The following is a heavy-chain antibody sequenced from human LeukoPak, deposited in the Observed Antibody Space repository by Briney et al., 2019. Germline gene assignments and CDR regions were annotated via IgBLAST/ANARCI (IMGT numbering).Heavy chain of an antibody. Sequence: GGSLRLSCTASGFTFNSYALHWVRQAPGKGLEWVALISYDGANTYYADSMKGRFTISRDNSKNTLYIQMNSLRAEDTAVYYCARGTNDILNGYYYWGQGTLVTVSS. CDR3: ARGTNDILNGYYY. J-gene: IGHJ4*02. V-gene: IGHV3-30*14. CDR2: ISYDGANT. D-gene: IGHD3-9*01. CDR1: GFTFNSYA.